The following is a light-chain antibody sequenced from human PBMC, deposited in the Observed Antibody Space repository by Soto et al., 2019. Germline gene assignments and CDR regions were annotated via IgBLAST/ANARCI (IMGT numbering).Light chain of an antibody. V-gene: IGKV3-11*01. CDR3: HQRQSWPRT. CDR2: LTS. CDR1: QAVNTR. Sequence: EIVLTQSPTTLPSFPGDRVTLSCRASQAVNTRLAWYQHKPGQAPRLLIYLTSNRAAGIRARFSGSGSETDFTLTISDVEPEDFAVYYCHQRQSWPRTFGQGTKVDIK. J-gene: IGKJ1*01.